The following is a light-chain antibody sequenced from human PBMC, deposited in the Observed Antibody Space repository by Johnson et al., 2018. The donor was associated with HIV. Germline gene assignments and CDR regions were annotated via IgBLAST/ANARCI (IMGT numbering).Light chain of an antibody. J-gene: IGLJ1*01. CDR2: ENN. CDR1: SSNIGNNY. CDR3: GTWDSSLNTGYV. V-gene: IGLV1-51*02. Sequence: QAVLTQPPSVSAAPGQKVTISCSGSSSNIGNNYVSWYQQLPGTAPKLLIYENNKRPSGIPDRFSGSKSGTSATLGITGLQIGDEADYYCGTWDSSLNTGYVFGTGTKVTVL.